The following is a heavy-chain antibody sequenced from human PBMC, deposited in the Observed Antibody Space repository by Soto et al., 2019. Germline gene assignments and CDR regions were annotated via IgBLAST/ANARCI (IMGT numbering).Heavy chain of an antibody. Sequence: ESGGGVVQPGRSLRLSCAASGFTFSSYAMHWVRQAPGKGLEWVAVISYDGSNKYYADSVKGRFTISRDNSKNTLYLQMNSLRAEDTAVYYCARDKGATTIFDYWGQGTLVTVSS. V-gene: IGHV3-30-3*01. CDR3: ARDKGATTIFDY. CDR2: ISYDGSNK. CDR1: GFTFSSYA. J-gene: IGHJ4*02. D-gene: IGHD1-26*01.